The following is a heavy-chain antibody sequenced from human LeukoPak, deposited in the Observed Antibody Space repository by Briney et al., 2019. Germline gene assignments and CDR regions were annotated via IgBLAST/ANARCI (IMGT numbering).Heavy chain of an antibody. V-gene: IGHV3-23*01. CDR1: GFTFSSYA. D-gene: IGHD3-22*01. CDR2: ISGSGGST. CDR3: AKGFYDSSGYPEVGVDY. Sequence: GASLRLSCAASGFTFSSYAMSWVRQAPGKGLDWVSAISGSGGSTYYADSVKGRFTISRDNSKNTLYLQMNSLRAEDTAVYYCAKGFYDSSGYPEVGVDYWGQGTLVTVSS. J-gene: IGHJ4*02.